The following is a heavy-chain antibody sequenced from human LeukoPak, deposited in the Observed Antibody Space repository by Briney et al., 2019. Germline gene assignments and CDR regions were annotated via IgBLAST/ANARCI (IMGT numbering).Heavy chain of an antibody. D-gene: IGHD6-13*01. CDR1: IYTLTELS. CDR2: FDPEDGET. V-gene: IGHV1-24*01. Sequence: ASVKVSCQVSIYTLTELSMHWVRQAPGKGLEWMGGFDPEDGETIYEQKFQGRVTMTEDTSTDTAYMELSSLRSEDTAVYYCARDFLRIAAAGKGNWFDPWGQGTLVTVSS. J-gene: IGHJ5*02. CDR3: ARDFLRIAAAGKGNWFDP.